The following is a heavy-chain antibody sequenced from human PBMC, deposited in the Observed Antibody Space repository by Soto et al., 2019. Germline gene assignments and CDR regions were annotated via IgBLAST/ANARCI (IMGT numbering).Heavy chain of an antibody. CDR3: ARGLSVTLFDN. CDR1: GVSITTGGYY. D-gene: IGHD4-17*01. Sequence: QVQLQESGPGLVKPSQTLSLTCTVSGVSITTGGYYWTWIRQHPGKGLEWIGYIYVSGSTYYNPSLTSRVTISVDTSKNQFSLKLSSVTAADTAVYYCARGLSVTLFDNWGQGTRVTVSS. V-gene: IGHV4-31*03. CDR2: IYVSGST. J-gene: IGHJ4*02.